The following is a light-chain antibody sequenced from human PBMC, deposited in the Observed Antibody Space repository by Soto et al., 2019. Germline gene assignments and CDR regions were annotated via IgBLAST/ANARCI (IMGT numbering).Light chain of an antibody. J-gene: IGLJ3*02. CDR1: SSDVGGYNF. Sequence: QSALTQPRSVSGSPGQSVTISCTGTSSDVGGYNFVSWYQQHPGKAPKLMIYDVSKRPSGVPDRFSGSKSGNTASLTISGPQSEEGAVYYRCLYAGSHPWVFGGGPKRTV. CDR3: CLYAGSHPWV. V-gene: IGLV2-11*01. CDR2: DVS.